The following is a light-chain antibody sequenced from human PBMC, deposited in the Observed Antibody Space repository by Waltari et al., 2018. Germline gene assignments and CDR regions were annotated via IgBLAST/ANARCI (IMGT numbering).Light chain of an antibody. J-gene: IGKJ1*01. CDR1: QSFDNW. CDR3: EQYRDTLRT. Sequence: DIQMTQSPSTLSPSVGASVTITCRDSQSFDNWLDRYHQKPGKAPKVLIYKASTLESGVPSRFSGSGSGTESILSISSLPADDFATYCCEQYRDTLRTLGHGTRVE. V-gene: IGKV1-5*03. CDR2: KAS.